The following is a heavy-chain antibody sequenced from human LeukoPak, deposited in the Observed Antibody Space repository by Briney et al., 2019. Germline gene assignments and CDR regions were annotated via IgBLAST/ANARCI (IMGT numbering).Heavy chain of an antibody. CDR2: IYYSGST. CDR3: ARGDCSGGSCYLFDY. J-gene: IGHJ4*02. CDR1: GGSISSSSYY. D-gene: IGHD2-15*01. Sequence: PSETLSLTCTVSGGSISSSSYYWGRIRQPPGKGLEWIGSIYYSGSTYYNPSLKSRVTISVDTSKNQFSLKLSSVTATDTAVYYCARGDCSGGSCYLFDYWGQGALVTVSS. V-gene: IGHV4-39*01.